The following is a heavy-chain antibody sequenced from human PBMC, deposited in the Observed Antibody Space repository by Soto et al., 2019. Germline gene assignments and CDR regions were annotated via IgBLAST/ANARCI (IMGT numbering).Heavy chain of an antibody. V-gene: IGHV1-3*01. CDR3: ARDRRDGYNFDY. Sequence: GASVKVSCKASGYTFTSYAMHWVRQAPGQRLEWMGWINAGNGNTKYSQKFQGRVTITRDTSASTAYMELSSLRSEDTAVYYCARDRRDGYNFDYWGQGTLVTVSS. D-gene: IGHD5-12*01. CDR2: INAGNGNT. CDR1: GYTFTSYA. J-gene: IGHJ4*02.